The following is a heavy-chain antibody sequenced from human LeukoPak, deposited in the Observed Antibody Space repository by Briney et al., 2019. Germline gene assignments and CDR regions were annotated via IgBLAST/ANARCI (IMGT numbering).Heavy chain of an antibody. D-gene: IGHD3-9*01. Sequence: ASVKVSFKASGYTFTSYGISWVRQAPGQGLEWMGWISAYNGNTNYAQKLQGRVTMTTDTSTSTAYMELRSLRSDDTAVYYCARSYYDILTGYFQHWGQGTLVTVSS. CDR3: ARSYYDILTGYFQH. J-gene: IGHJ1*01. CDR1: GYTFTSYG. CDR2: ISAYNGNT. V-gene: IGHV1-18*01.